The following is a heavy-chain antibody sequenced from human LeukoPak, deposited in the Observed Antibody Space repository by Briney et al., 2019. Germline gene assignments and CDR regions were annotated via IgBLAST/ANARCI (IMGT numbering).Heavy chain of an antibody. CDR2: INSNGRTT. J-gene: IGHJ6*03. CDR1: GFTFSISV. Sequence: GGSLRLSCAASGFTFSISVMHWVRQAPGKGLEFVSTINSNGRTTNYADSVKGRFTVSRDNSKNTLYVQMNSLRAEDTAVYYCAKEGYSRGYYSYYYMDVWGKGTTVTVSS. CDR3: AKEGYSRGYYSYYYMDV. V-gene: IGHV3-64*02. D-gene: IGHD6-13*01.